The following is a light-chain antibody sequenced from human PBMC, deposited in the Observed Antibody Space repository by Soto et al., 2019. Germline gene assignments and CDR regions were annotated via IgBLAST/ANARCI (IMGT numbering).Light chain of an antibody. J-gene: IGLJ2*01. CDR3: CSYAGRSTVI. Sequence: QSALTQPASVSGSPGQSITISCTGTSGDICTYTLVSWYQQHPGIAPKLIIFEGNKRPSGFSNRFSASKSGNTASLALSGLHAEDEADYHCCSYAGRSTVICGGGTKLTVL. CDR1: SGDICTYTL. CDR2: EGN. V-gene: IGLV2-23*01.